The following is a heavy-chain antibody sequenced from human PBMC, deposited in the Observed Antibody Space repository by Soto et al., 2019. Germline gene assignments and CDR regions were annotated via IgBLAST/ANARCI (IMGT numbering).Heavy chain of an antibody. CDR2: IIPIFGTA. CDR3: ARGLREYYDSSGSDCFDS. Sequence: QVQLVQSGAEVKKPGSSVKVSCKASGGTFSSYAISWVRQAPGQGLEWIGGIIPIFGTANYAQKFQGRVTNTPDQSTSTAYMEMSSLRSADTAVYYCARGLREYYDSSGSDCFDSWGQGTLVTVSS. J-gene: IGHJ4*02. V-gene: IGHV1-69*01. D-gene: IGHD3-22*01. CDR1: GGTFSSYA.